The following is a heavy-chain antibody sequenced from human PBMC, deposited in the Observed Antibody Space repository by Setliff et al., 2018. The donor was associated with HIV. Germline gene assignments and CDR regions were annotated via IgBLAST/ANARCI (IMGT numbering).Heavy chain of an antibody. CDR2: IYYSGST. V-gene: IGHV4-31*03. CDR1: GGSIIRGGYY. Sequence: SETLSLTCTVSGGSIIRGGYYWSWIRQHPGKGLEWIGYIYYSGSTSYNPSLKSRVTISQDTSKNQLSLNLRSVTAADTAVYYCARGRVFCNGDSCYHLDYWGQGIPVTVSS. J-gene: IGHJ4*02. CDR3: ARGRVFCNGDSCYHLDY. D-gene: IGHD2-15*01.